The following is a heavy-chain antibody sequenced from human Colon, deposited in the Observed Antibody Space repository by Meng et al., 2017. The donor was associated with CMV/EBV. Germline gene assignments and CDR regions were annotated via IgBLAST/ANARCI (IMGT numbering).Heavy chain of an antibody. V-gene: IGHV3-21*06. Sequence: GGSLRLSCAASGFTFGIYTMDWVRQAPGKGLEWVASIRSTNTYINYADSVKGRFTISRDNAQNALFLQMNSLRVEDTAVYYCASPGIPVAGTGWGQGTLVTVSS. CDR3: ASPGIPVAGTG. D-gene: IGHD6-19*01. CDR1: GFTFGIYT. CDR2: IRSTNTYI. J-gene: IGHJ4*02.